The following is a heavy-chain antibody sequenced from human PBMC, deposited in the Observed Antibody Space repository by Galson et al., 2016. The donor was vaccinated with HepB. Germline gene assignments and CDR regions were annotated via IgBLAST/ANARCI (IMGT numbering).Heavy chain of an antibody. Sequence: SLRLSCAASGFTFSSYGMNWVRQAPGKGLEWVSAIRPGGSSTFYADSVKGRFAISRDNPKNTLYLQMNSLRAEDTAVYYCAKGYGFWTAFDYWGQGTLVTVSS. CDR3: AKGYGFWTAFDY. D-gene: IGHD3-3*01. J-gene: IGHJ4*02. CDR1: GFTFSSYG. CDR2: IRPGGSST. V-gene: IGHV3-23*01.